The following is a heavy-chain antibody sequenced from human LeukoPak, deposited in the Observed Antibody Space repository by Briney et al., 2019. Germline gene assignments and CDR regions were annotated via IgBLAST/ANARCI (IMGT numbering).Heavy chain of an antibody. CDR3: ARSLTANYGEYLQH. Sequence: ASVKVSCKASGYTFINYYMHWVRQAPGQGLEWMGWINPNSGGTNYAQKFQGRVTMTRDTSISTAYMELSRLRSDDTAVYYCARSLTANYGEYLQHWGQGTLVAVSS. V-gene: IGHV1-2*02. CDR2: INPNSGGT. D-gene: IGHD2-21*02. J-gene: IGHJ1*01. CDR1: GYTFINYY.